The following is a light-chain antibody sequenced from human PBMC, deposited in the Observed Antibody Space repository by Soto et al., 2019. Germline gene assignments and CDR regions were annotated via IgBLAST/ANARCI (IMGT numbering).Light chain of an antibody. CDR3: SSYGRGNPVL. Sequence: QSALTQPPSASGSPGQSVTISCTGTSSDVGTYNFISWYQQHPGNAPKLLIYEVTKRPSGVPDRFSGSKSANTASLTVSGLQAEDEADYYCSSYGRGNPVLFGGGTKLTVL. J-gene: IGLJ2*01. CDR2: EVT. CDR1: SSDVGTYNF. V-gene: IGLV2-8*01.